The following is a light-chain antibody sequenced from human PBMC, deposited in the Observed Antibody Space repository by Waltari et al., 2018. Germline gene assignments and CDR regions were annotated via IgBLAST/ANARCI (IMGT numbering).Light chain of an antibody. Sequence: QSALTQPASVSGSPGQSITISCTGTSRDIGGYNYVSWYVQYPDTAPRLIIFDVTKRPSGGSGRFSGSKSGNMASLTISGLRTEDEADYICSSYTSSSAVVFGGGTKVTVL. CDR2: DVT. CDR3: SSYTSSSAVV. V-gene: IGLV2-14*01. J-gene: IGLJ3*02. CDR1: SRDIGGYNY.